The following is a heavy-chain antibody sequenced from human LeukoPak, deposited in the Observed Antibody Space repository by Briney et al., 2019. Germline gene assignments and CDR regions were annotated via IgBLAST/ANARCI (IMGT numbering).Heavy chain of an antibody. Sequence: PGGSLRLSRAASGFTFSSYSMNWVRQAAGQGLEGVSSISSSSSYIYYADSVKGRFTSSRDNAKNSLYLQMNSLRAEDTAVYYCARDWGYCSSTSCPEVYYFDYWGQGTLVTVSS. CDR2: ISSSSSYI. D-gene: IGHD2-2*01. CDR3: ARDWGYCSSTSCPEVYYFDY. V-gene: IGHV3-21*01. J-gene: IGHJ4*02. CDR1: GFTFSSYS.